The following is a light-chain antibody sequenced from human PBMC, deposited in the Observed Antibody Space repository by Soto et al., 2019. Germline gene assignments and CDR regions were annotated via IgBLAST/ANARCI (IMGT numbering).Light chain of an antibody. Sequence: PGNRATLSCRASQSVSSGYLAWYQQKPGQAPRLLIYGASSRATGVPSRFSGSGSGTDFTFTISSLQAEDIGTYFCQQYDSVFTFGQGTRLEIK. J-gene: IGKJ5*01. CDR2: GAS. CDR1: QSVSSGY. CDR3: QQYDSVFT. V-gene: IGKV3-20*01.